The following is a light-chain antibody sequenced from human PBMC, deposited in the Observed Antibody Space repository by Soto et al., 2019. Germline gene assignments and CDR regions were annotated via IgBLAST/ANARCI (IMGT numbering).Light chain of an antibody. J-gene: IGLJ1*01. CDR1: SSDVGGYNY. CDR3: SSSAGNIKYV. Sequence: QSALTQPPSASGSLGQSVTISCTGTSSDVGGYNYVSWYQQHPGKAPKLMISEVSKRPSGVPDRFSGSKSGNAASLTVSGLQDEDEADYYCSSSAGNIKYVFGAGTKLTVL. CDR2: EVS. V-gene: IGLV2-8*01.